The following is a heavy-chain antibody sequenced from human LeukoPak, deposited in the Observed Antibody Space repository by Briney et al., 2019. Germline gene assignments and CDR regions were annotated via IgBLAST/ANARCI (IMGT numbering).Heavy chain of an antibody. V-gene: IGHV3-7*03. CDR3: ARGGGLDV. CDR1: GFTFSSYW. J-gene: IGHJ6*02. D-gene: IGHD3-16*01. CDR2: INHNGNVN. Sequence: GGSLRLSCAASGFTFSSYWMNWARQAPGKGPEWVASINHNGNVNYYVDSVKGRFTISRDNAKNSLYLQMNNLRAEDTAVYFCARGGGLDVWGQGATVTVSS.